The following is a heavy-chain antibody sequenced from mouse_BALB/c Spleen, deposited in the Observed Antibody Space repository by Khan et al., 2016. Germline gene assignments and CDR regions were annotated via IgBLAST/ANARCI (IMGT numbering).Heavy chain of an antibody. CDR3: ARAGYYGYLAY. J-gene: IGHJ3*01. CDR1: GFDFSRYW. Sequence: EVKLLESGGGLAHPGGSLKLSCAASGFDFSRYWMSWVRQAPGKGLEWIGEINPDSYTINYTPSLKDKFIISRDNAKNTLYLQMSKVRSEDTALYYWARAGYYGYLAYWGQGTLVTVSA. V-gene: IGHV4-1*02. CDR2: INPDSYTI. D-gene: IGHD2-3*01.